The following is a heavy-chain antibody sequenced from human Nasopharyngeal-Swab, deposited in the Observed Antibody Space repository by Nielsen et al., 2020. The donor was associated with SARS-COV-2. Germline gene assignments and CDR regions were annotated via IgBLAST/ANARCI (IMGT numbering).Heavy chain of an antibody. Sequence: RQAPGKGLGWVSYISSSGSTIYYADSVKGRFTISRDNAKNSLYLQMNSLRAEDTAVYYCARASRFGGRMDVWGKGTTVTVSS. V-gene: IGHV3-11*01. CDR2: ISSSGSTI. CDR3: ARASRFGGRMDV. J-gene: IGHJ6*04. D-gene: IGHD3-10*01.